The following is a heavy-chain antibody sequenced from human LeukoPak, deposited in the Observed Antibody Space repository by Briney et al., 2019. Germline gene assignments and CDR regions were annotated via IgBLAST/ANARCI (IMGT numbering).Heavy chain of an antibody. J-gene: IGHJ6*02. V-gene: IGHV3-9*01. CDR3: AKDITELSSSGYDYRFSYGMDV. CDR2: ISWNSCSI. Sequence: PGGSLTHSRPATGFTLDDYAIHWVRPAPGKGLEGVSGISWNSCSIGYADSVKGRFTISRDNAKNSLYLQMNSLRAEDTALYYCAKDITELSSSGYDYRFSYGMDVWGQGTTVTVSS. CDR1: GFTLDDYA. D-gene: IGHD5-12*01.